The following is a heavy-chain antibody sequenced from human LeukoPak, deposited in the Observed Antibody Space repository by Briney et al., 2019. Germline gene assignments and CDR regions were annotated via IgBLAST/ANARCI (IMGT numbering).Heavy chain of an antibody. CDR2: IYYSGST. CDR3: ASRNRAAGFFNY. V-gene: IGHV4-59*01. CDR1: GGSISSYY. J-gene: IGHJ4*02. D-gene: IGHD6-19*01. Sequence: SETLSLTCTVSGGSISSYYWSWIRQPPGKGLEWIGYIYYSGSTNYNPSLKSRVTISVDTSKNQFSLKLSSVTAADTAVYYCASRNRAAGFFNYWGQGTLVTVSS.